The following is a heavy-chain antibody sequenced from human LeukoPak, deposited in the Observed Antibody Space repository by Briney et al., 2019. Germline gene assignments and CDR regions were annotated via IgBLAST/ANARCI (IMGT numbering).Heavy chain of an antibody. V-gene: IGHV4-59*08. Sequence: SETLSLTCSVSGDSISSYYWSWIRQPPGKGLEWIGYIYYSGSTSYNPSLKSRVTISVDTSKNHFALNLKSVTAADTAVYYCAGSGRGGNENWFDPWGQGTLVIVSS. CDR3: AGSGRGGNENWFDP. J-gene: IGHJ5*02. CDR2: IYYSGST. D-gene: IGHD4-23*01. CDR1: GDSISSYY.